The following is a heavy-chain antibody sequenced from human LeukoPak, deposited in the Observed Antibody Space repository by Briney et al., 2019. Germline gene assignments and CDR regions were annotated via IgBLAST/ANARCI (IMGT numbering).Heavy chain of an antibody. Sequence: SETLSLTCAVYGGSFSGYYWSWIRQPPGKGLERIGEINHSGSTNYNPSLKSRVTISVDTSKNQFSLKLSSVTAADTAVYYCARGGVANDSSGYYYRLDYWGQGTLVIVSS. J-gene: IGHJ4*02. D-gene: IGHD3-22*01. CDR2: INHSGST. V-gene: IGHV4-34*01. CDR3: ARGGVANDSSGYYYRLDY. CDR1: GGSFSGYY.